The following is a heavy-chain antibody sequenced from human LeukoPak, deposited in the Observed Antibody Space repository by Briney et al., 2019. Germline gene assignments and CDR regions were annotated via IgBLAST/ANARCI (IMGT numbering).Heavy chain of an antibody. V-gene: IGHV4-34*01. D-gene: IGHD2-2*01. J-gene: IGHJ3*02. Sequence: SETLSLTCAVYGGSFSGYYWSWIRQPPGKGLERIGEINHSGSTNYNPSLKSRVTISVDPSKNQFSLKLSSVTAADTAVYYCARVRYCSSTSCYSKSAFDIWGQGTMVTVSS. CDR3: ARVRYCSSTSCYSKSAFDI. CDR2: INHSGST. CDR1: GGSFSGYY.